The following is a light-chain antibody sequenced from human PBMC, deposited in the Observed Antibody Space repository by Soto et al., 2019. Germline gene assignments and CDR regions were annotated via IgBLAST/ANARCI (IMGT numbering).Light chain of an antibody. CDR3: QHYVERSPIT. V-gene: IGKV3-20*01. CDR1: QSVSSR. CDR2: GAS. Sequence: ELVIPQSPGNRSLSPGERATLSCRSSQSVSSRLAWYQQKPGQAHRLLISGASSRATCIPDRFSGSGSGTDFTLTISRLEPEDFALYYCQHYVERSPITGGKGTRREIK. J-gene: IGKJ5*01.